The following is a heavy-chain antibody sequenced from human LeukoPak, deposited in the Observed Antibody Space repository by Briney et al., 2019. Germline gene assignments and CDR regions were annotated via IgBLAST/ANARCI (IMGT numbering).Heavy chain of an antibody. D-gene: IGHD3-9*01. CDR1: GFTFSSYG. Sequence: GGSLRLSCAASGFTFSSYGMHWVRQAPGKGLEWVAVIWYDGSNKYYADSVKGRFTISRDSSKNTLYLQMNSLRAEDTAVYYCARSDWFMYAFDIWGQGTMATVSS. J-gene: IGHJ3*02. CDR2: IWYDGSNK. CDR3: ARSDWFMYAFDI. V-gene: IGHV3-33*01.